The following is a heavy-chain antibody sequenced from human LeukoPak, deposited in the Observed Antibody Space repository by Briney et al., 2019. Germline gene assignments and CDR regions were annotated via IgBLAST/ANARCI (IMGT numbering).Heavy chain of an antibody. V-gene: IGHV3-74*01. CDR3: ARVALGSYNWFDP. CDR2: ISNDGTST. Sequence: GGSLRLSCAVSGLTFSNYWMHWVRQAPGKGLVWVSRISNDGTSTSYADSVKGRFTISRDNAKNTLYLQMNSLRGEDTAVYYCARVALGSYNWFDPWGQGTLVTVSS. D-gene: IGHD3-10*01. J-gene: IGHJ5*02. CDR1: GLTFSNYW.